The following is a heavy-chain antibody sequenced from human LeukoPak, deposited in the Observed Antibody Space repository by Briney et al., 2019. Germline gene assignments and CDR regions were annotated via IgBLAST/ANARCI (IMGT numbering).Heavy chain of an antibody. CDR2: ISGSGGST. CDR3: AKGRGYSYGFDY. J-gene: IGHJ4*02. V-gene: IGHV3-23*01. CDR1: GFTFSSYA. D-gene: IGHD5-18*01. Sequence: GSLRLSCAASGFTFSSYAMSWVRQAPGKGLEWVSAISGSGGSTDYADSVKGRFTISRDNSKNTLYLQMNSLRAEDTAVYYCAKGRGYSYGFDYWGQGTLVTVSS.